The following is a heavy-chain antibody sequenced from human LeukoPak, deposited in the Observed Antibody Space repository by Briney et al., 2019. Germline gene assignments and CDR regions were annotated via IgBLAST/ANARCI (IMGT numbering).Heavy chain of an antibody. CDR3: ARYRYYYDSSGYYPKGYFDY. CDR1: GGSVSSGSYY. Sequence: SETLSLTCTVSGGSVSSGSYYWSWIRQPPGKGLEWIGYIYYSGSTNYNPSLKSRVTISVDTSKNQFSLKLSSVTAADTAVYYCARYRYYYDSSGYYPKGYFDYWGQGTLVTVSS. J-gene: IGHJ4*02. CDR2: IYYSGST. D-gene: IGHD3-22*01. V-gene: IGHV4-61*01.